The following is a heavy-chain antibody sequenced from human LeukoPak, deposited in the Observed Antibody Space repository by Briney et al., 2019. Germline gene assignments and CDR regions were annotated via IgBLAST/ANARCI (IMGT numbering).Heavy chain of an antibody. Sequence: GGSLRLSCAASGFTFSGYAMHWVRRAPGKGLEWVAVISYDGSNKYYADSVKGRFTISRDNSKNTLYLQMNSLRAEDTAVYYCTTYYLLVRTFDYWAHGTLVTVSS. J-gene: IGHJ4*01. CDR3: TTYYLLVRTFDY. CDR1: GFTFSGYA. CDR2: ISYDGSNK. D-gene: IGHD3-10*01. V-gene: IGHV3-30*04.